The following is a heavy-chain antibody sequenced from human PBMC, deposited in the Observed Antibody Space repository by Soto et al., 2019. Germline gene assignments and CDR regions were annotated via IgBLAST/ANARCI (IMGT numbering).Heavy chain of an antibody. CDR1: VFTFSSYA. CDR3: AKSSDTAMVEIDY. CDR2: ISGSGGST. V-gene: IGHV3-23*01. D-gene: IGHD5-18*01. J-gene: IGHJ4*02. Sequence: PGGSLRLSCAASVFTFSSYAMIWVRQAPGKGLEWVSAISGSGGSTYYADSVKGRFTISRDNSKNTLYLQMNSLRAEDTAVYYCAKSSDTAMVEIDYWGQGTLVTVSS.